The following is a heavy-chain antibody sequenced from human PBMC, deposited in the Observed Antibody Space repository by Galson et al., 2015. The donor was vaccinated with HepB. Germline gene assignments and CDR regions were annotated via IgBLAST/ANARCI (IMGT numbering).Heavy chain of an antibody. Sequence: SLRLSCAASGFAFDTHAMSWVRQAPGRGLEWISGISGNGESTFYADSVKGRFTVSRDNSNNMLYLQMNSLRAEDAGLYFCAKGYGLFDSWGQGTLVTVSS. CDR2: ISGNGEST. D-gene: IGHD3-16*01. V-gene: IGHV3-23*01. CDR3: AKGYGLFDS. J-gene: IGHJ5*01. CDR1: GFAFDTHA.